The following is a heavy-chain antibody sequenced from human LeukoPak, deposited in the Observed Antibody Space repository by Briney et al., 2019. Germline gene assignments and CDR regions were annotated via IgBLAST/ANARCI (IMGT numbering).Heavy chain of an antibody. CDR2: IYHSGST. D-gene: IGHD6-13*01. CDR1: GYSISSGYY. V-gene: IGHV4-38-2*02. Sequence: SETLSLTCTVSGYSISSGYYWGWIRQPPGKGLEWIGSIYHSGSTYYNPSLKSRVTISVDTSKNQFSLKLSSVTAADTAVYYCARDRSSSWGYYYYGMDVWGQGTTVTVSS. CDR3: ARDRSSSWGYYYYGMDV. J-gene: IGHJ6*02.